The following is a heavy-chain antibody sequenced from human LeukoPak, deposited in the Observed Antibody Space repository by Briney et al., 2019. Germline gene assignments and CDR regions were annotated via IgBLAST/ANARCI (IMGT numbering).Heavy chain of an antibody. D-gene: IGHD3-9*01. J-gene: IGHJ4*02. CDR3: ARSYYDILTGYYLFDY. CDR1: GYTFTGYY. CDR2: INPNSGGT. Sequence: ASVKVSCKASGYTFTGYYMHWVRQAPGQGLEWMGRINPNSGGTNYAKKFQGRVTMTRDTAISKAYMELSRLRSDDTAVYYCARSYYDILTGYYLFDYWGQGTLVTVSS. V-gene: IGHV1-2*06.